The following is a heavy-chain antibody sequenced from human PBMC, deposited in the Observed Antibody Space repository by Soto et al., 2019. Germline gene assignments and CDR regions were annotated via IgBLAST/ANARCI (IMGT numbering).Heavy chain of an antibody. D-gene: IGHD3-10*01. V-gene: IGHV1-3*01. J-gene: IGHJ6*02. Sequence: ASVKVSCKASGYTFTSYAMHWGRQAPGQRLEWMGWINAGNGNTKYSQKFQGRVTITRDTSASTAYMELSSLRSEDTAVYYCARRYYYGSGSPPFYGMDVWGQGTTVTVSS. CDR2: INAGNGNT. CDR1: GYTFTSYA. CDR3: ARRYYYGSGSPPFYGMDV.